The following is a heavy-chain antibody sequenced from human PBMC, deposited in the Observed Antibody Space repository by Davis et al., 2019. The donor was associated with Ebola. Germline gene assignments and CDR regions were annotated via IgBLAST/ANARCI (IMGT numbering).Heavy chain of an antibody. CDR1: RFTFSSCW. J-gene: IGHJ4*02. CDR3: ANLEWVNPDY. Sequence: PGGSLRLSCTASRFTFSSCWMTWVRQAPGKGLEWVANIRQDGTEKYYVDSVKGRFTISRDNAKNSLYLQMNSLRAEDTAVYYCANLEWVNPDYWGQGTLVSVSS. D-gene: IGHD3-3*01. CDR2: IRQDGTEK. V-gene: IGHV3-7*01.